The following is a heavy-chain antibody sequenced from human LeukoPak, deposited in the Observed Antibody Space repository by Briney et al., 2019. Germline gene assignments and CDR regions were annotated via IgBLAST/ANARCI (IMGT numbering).Heavy chain of an antibody. J-gene: IGHJ6*03. D-gene: IGHD6-13*01. CDR1: GGSISSYY. CDR2: IYYSGST. Sequence: PSETLSLTCTVSGGSISSYYWSWIRQPPGKGLEWIGYIYYSGSTNYNPSLKSRVTISVDTSKNQFSLKLSSVTAADTAVYYCARVYYSAAGPKYYYYMDVWGKGTTVTVSS. CDR3: ARVYYSAAGPKYYYYMDV. V-gene: IGHV4-59*01.